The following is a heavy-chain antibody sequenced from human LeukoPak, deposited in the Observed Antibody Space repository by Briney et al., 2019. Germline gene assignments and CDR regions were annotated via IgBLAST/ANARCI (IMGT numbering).Heavy chain of an antibody. J-gene: IGHJ4*02. CDR2: ISGSSGYT. CDR3: ARGTGTTAYFDY. CDR1: GFSFSDYY. Sequence: GGSLRLSCAASGFSFSDYYMSWIRQAPGKGLEWASYISGSSGYTKYADSVKGRFTISRDNAKNSLYLQVNSLRAEDTAVYYCARGTGTTAYFDYWGQGTLVTVSS. V-gene: IGHV3-11*06. D-gene: IGHD1-1*01.